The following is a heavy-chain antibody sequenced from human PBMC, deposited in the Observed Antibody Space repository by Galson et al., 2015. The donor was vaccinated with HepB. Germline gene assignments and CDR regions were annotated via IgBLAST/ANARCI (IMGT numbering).Heavy chain of an antibody. J-gene: IGHJ6*02. CDR3: ARDHKVRGSSYGMDV. V-gene: IGHV1-69*06. CDR2: IIPIFATA. Sequence: SVKVSCKASGGTFSSYAISWVRQAPGQGLEWMGGIIPIFATANYAQKFQGRVTITADKSTSTAYMELSSLRSEDTAVYYCARDHKVRGSSYGMDVWGQGTTVTVSS. CDR1: GGTFSSYA. D-gene: IGHD3-10*01.